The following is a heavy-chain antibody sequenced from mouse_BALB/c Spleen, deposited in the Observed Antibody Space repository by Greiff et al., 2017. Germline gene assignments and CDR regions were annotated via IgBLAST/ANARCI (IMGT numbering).Heavy chain of an antibody. V-gene: IGHV2-5-1*01. CDR3: AKKTYGNYDAIDY. CDR2: IWRGGST. D-gene: IGHD2-1*01. Sequence: VQLQQSGPSLVQPSQSLSITCTVSGFSLTSYGVHWVRQSPGKGLEWLGVIWRGGSTDYNAAFMSRLSITKDNSKSQVFFKMNSLQADDTAIYYCAKKTYGNYDAIDYWGQGTSVTVSS. J-gene: IGHJ4*01. CDR1: GFSLTSYG.